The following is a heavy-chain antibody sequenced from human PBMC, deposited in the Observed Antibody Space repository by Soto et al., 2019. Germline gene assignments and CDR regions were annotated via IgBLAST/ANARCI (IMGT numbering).Heavy chain of an antibody. J-gene: IGHJ4*02. V-gene: IGHV4-39*01. D-gene: IGHD5-12*01. CDR3: ARQHSGYDEYYFDY. CDR2: IYYSGST. CDR1: GGSISSSSYY. Sequence: SEPLSLTCTVSGGSISSSSYYWGWIRQPPGKGLEWIGSIYYSGSTYYNPSLKSRVTISVDTSKNQFSLKLSSVTAADTAVYYCARQHSGYDEYYFDYWGQGTLVTVSS.